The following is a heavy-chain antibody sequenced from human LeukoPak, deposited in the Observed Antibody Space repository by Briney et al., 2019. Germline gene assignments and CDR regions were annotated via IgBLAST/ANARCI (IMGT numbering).Heavy chain of an antibody. J-gene: IGHJ5*02. D-gene: IGHD3-10*01. V-gene: IGHV4-30-4*02. CDR3: ARATQLLWFGELLPNWFDP. CDR1: GGSISSGDYY. CDR2: IYYSGST. Sequence: SETLSLTCTVSGGSISSGDYYWSWIRQPPGKGLEWIGYIYYSGSTYYNPSLKSRVTISVDTSKNQFSLKLSSVTAADTAVYYCARATQLLWFGELLPNWFDPWGQGTLVTVSS.